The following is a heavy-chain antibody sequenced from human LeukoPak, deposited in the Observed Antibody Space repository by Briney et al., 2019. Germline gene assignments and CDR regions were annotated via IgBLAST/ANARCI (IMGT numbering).Heavy chain of an antibody. D-gene: IGHD6-13*01. CDR3: ARDVRSRWFSDY. CDR2: ISGSGGST. Sequence: SGGSLRLSCAASGFTFSSYAMSWVRQAPGKGLEWVSAISGSGGSTYYADSVKGRFTISRDNSKNTLYLQMNSLRAEDTAVYYCARDVRSRWFSDYWGQGTLVTVSS. CDR1: GFTFSSYA. J-gene: IGHJ4*02. V-gene: IGHV3-23*01.